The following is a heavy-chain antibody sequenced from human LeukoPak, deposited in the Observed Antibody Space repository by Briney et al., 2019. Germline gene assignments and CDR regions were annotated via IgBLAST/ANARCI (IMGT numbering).Heavy chain of an antibody. CDR2: IHNSGRT. D-gene: IGHD1-14*01. CDR1: GGSVSSYY. CDR3: ARHGTISSESCFDH. J-gene: IGHJ4*02. V-gene: IGHV4-59*08. Sequence: SETLSLTCSVSGGSVSSYYWSWIRQSPGKGLEWIGYIHNSGRTNYNPSLKSRVTGFVDTSKNQVSLRLSSVTAADTAVYYCARHGTISSESCFDHWGQGALVTVCS.